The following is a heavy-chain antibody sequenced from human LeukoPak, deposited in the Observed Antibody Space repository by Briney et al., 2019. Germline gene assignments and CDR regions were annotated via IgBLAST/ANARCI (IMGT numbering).Heavy chain of an antibody. J-gene: IGHJ5*02. D-gene: IGHD1-26*01. CDR2: IYYSGNT. Sequence: KPSETLSLTCTISGGSISSSNYYWAWIRQPPGKGLEWIGAIYYSGNTNYNPSLKSRVTISVDTSKNQFSLKLSSVTAADTAVYYCARGPLGSYYNWFDPWGQGTLVTVSS. CDR1: GGSISSSNYY. CDR3: ARGPLGSYYNWFDP. V-gene: IGHV4-39*07.